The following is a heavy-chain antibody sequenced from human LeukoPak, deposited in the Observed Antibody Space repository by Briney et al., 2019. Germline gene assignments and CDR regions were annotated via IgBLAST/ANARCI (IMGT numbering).Heavy chain of an antibody. Sequence: GGSLRLSCAASGFTFSSYSMNWVRQAPGKGLEWVSSISSSSSYIYYADSVKGRFTISRDNSKNTLYLQMNSLRAEDTAVYYCAKDPFAAAAGTLASGPLLNWGQGTLVTVSS. J-gene: IGHJ4*02. CDR3: AKDPFAAAAGTLASGPLLN. CDR2: ISSSSSYI. V-gene: IGHV3-21*04. D-gene: IGHD6-13*01. CDR1: GFTFSSYS.